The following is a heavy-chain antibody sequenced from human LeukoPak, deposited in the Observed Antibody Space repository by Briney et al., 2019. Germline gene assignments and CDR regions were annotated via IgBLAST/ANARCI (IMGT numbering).Heavy chain of an antibody. Sequence: PGGSLRLSCAASGFTFSSYSMNWVRQAPGKGLEWVSYISSSSSTIYYADSVKGRFTISRDNAKNSLYLQMNSLRAEDTAVYYCARDWGWYSTYGMDVWGQGTTVTVSS. V-gene: IGHV3-48*04. CDR2: ISSSSSTI. D-gene: IGHD6-13*01. J-gene: IGHJ6*02. CDR3: ARDWGWYSTYGMDV. CDR1: GFTFSSYS.